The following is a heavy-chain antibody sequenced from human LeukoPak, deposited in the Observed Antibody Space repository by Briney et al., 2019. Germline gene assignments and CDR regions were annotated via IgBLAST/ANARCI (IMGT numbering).Heavy chain of an antibody. CDR3: ATAPLALGYSSGWYPGGPRTLDY. CDR2: FDPEDGET. J-gene: IGHJ4*02. D-gene: IGHD6-19*01. CDR1: GYTLTELS. Sequence: ASVKVSCKVSGYTLTELSMHWVRQAPGKGLEWMGGFDPEDGETIYAQKFQGRVTMTEGTSTDTAYMELSSLRSEDTAVYYCATAPLALGYSSGWYPGGPRTLDYWGQGTLVTVSS. V-gene: IGHV1-24*01.